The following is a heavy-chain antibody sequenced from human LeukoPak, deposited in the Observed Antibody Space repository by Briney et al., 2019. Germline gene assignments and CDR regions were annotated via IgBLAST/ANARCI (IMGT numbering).Heavy chain of an antibody. CDR3: ARGASNRFDY. Sequence: GGSLRLSCAASGFTFGPYWMHWVRQAPGKGLVWVSRIYTDGSSTNYADSVKGRFTISRDNAKNTLYLQMNSLRAEDTAVYYCARGASNRFDYWGQGTLVTVSS. CDR2: IYTDGSST. J-gene: IGHJ4*02. D-gene: IGHD1-14*01. CDR1: GFTFGPYW. V-gene: IGHV3-74*01.